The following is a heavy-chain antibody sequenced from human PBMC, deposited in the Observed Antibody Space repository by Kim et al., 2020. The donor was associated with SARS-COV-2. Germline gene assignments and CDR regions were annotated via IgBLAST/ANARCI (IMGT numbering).Heavy chain of an antibody. V-gene: IGHV4-39*01. D-gene: IGHD2-8*01. CDR3: ARPSLQYCTNGVFRGAFEI. Sequence: SETLSLTCTVSGGSISSSSYYWGWIRQPPGKGLEWIGRIYYSGSTYYNPSLKSRVTISVYTSKNQFSLKPRPATAADTAVYYCARPSLQYCTNGVFRGAFEIWGPRTLVTVSS. CDR1: GGSISSSSYY. CDR2: IYYSGST. J-gene: IGHJ3*02.